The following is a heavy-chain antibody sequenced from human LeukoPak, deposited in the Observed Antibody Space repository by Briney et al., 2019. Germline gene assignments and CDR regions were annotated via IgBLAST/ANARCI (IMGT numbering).Heavy chain of an antibody. CDR2: IKQDGSEK. D-gene: IGHD3-22*01. J-gene: IGHJ4*02. CDR3: ARDGGLKYYYDSSGYLAYFDY. Sequence: SGGSLRLSCAASGFTFSSYRMSWVRQAPGKGLEWVANIKQDGSEKYYVDSVKGRFTISRDNAKNSLYLQMNSLRAEDTAVYYCARDGGLKYYYDSSGYLAYFDYWGQGTLVTVSS. CDR1: GFTFSSYR. V-gene: IGHV3-7*01.